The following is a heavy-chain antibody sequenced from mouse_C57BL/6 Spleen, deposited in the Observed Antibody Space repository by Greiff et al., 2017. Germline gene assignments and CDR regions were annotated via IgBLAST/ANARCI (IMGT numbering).Heavy chain of an antibody. J-gene: IGHJ4*01. CDR1: GYSFTSYY. Sequence: QVQLQQSGPELVKPGASVKISCKASGYSFTSYYIHWVKQRPGQGLEWIGWIYPGSGNTKYNEKFKGKATLTADTSSSTAYMQLSSLTSEDSAVYYCAPEATDYYAMDYWGQGTSVTVSS. CDR2: IYPGSGNT. CDR3: APEATDYYAMDY. V-gene: IGHV1-66*01. D-gene: IGHD6-1*01.